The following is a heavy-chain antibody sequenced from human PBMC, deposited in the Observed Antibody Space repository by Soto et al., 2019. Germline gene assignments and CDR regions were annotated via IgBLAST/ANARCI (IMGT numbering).Heavy chain of an antibody. CDR2: INVGTGTT. V-gene: IGHV1-3*01. D-gene: IGHD3-3*01. J-gene: IGHJ4*02. CDR1: GYSFTTNA. CDR3: AGVSRHVLIGRDFH. Sequence: QVQLVQSGAEVKKPGASVKVPCKASGYSFTTNAMHWVRQAPGHRLEWMAWINVGTGTTKYSQKFQGRVTITRDTSASTAYMELSRLTSDDTAVYYCAGVSRHVLIGRDFHWGQGTLVTVSS.